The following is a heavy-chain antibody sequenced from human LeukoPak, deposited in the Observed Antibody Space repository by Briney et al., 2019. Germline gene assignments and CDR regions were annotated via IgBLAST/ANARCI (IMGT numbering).Heavy chain of an antibody. J-gene: IGHJ4*02. CDR3: ANSPDGAFDY. Sequence: GGALRLSCAASGFTFSSYDMTWVRQAPGRGLEWVSAISGSGGSTYYADSVKGRFTISRDNSKNTLYLHMNSLRAEDTAVYYCANSPDGAFDYWGQGTLVTVSS. V-gene: IGHV3-23*01. CDR2: ISGSGGST. CDR1: GFTFSSYD.